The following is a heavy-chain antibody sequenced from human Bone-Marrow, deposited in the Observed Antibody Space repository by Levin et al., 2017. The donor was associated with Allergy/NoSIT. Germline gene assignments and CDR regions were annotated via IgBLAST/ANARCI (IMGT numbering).Heavy chain of an antibody. J-gene: IGHJ6*03. V-gene: IGHV1-69*13. CDR3: ARDCSSTSCYEGGYYYYMDV. CDR1: GGTFSSYA. CDR2: IIPIFGTA. Sequence: SVKVSCKASGGTFSSYAISWVRQAPGQGLEWMGGIIPIFGTANYAQKFQGRVTITADESTSTAYMELSSLRSEDTAVYYCARDCSSTSCYEGGYYYYMDVWGKGTTVTVSS. D-gene: IGHD2-2*01.